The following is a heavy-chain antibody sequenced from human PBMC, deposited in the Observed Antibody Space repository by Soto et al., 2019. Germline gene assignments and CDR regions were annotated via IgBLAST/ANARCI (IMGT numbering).Heavy chain of an antibody. CDR1: GGSVSSGSYY. CDR2: IYYSGST. Sequence: SETLSLTCTVSGGSVSSGSYYWSWIRQPPGKGLEWIGYIYYSGSTNYNPSLKSRVTISVDTSKNQFSLKLSPVTAADTAVYYCARAYGDYDLSAFDIWGQGTMVTVS. CDR3: ARAYGDYDLSAFDI. V-gene: IGHV4-61*01. J-gene: IGHJ3*02. D-gene: IGHD4-17*01.